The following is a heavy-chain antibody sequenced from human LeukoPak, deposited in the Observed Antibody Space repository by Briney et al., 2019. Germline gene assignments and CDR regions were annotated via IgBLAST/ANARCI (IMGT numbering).Heavy chain of an antibody. D-gene: IGHD5-24*01. V-gene: IGHV1-46*01. CDR1: GYTFSNYY. J-gene: IGHJ3*02. CDR3: ARTSEMATTDFGAFDI. CDR2: INPSGGYT. Sequence: GASVKVSCKASGYTFSNYYMHWVRQAPGQGLEWMGIINPSGGYTTYAQKFQGRVTMTRDTSTSTVSMELSSLRSEDTAVYYCARTSEMATTDFGAFDIWGQGTMVTVSS.